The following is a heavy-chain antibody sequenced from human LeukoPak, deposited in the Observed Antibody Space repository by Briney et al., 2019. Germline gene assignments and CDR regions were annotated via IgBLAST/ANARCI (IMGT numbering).Heavy chain of an antibody. CDR2: ISYDGSNK. D-gene: IGHD3-10*01. J-gene: IGHJ5*02. CDR1: GFTFSNYW. V-gene: IGHV3-30-3*01. Sequence: GGSLGLSCVASGFTFSNYWMAWVRQAPGRGLEWVAVISYDGSNKYYADSVKGRFTISRDNSKNTLYLQMNSLRAEDTAVYYCARRSYGSGLSRTHNWFDPWGQGTLVTVSS. CDR3: ARRSYGSGLSRTHNWFDP.